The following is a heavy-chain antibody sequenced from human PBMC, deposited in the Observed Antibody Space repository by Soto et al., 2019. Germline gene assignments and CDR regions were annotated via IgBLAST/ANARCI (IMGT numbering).Heavy chain of an antibody. J-gene: IGHJ4*02. CDR2: FGPEDGDT. V-gene: IGHV1-24*01. CDR1: GYTLTELS. D-gene: IGHD3-3*01. Sequence: ASVKVSCKVSGYTLTELSMHWVRQAPGKGLEWMGGFGPEDGDTIYARKLQGRVTMTEDTSTSTAYMELRSLRSDDTAVYYCARSFLITIFGVVTPYYFDYWGQGTLVTVSS. CDR3: ARSFLITIFGVVTPYYFDY.